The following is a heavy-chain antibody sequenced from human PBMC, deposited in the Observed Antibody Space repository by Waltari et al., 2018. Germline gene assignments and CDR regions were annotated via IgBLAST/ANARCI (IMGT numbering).Heavy chain of an antibody. V-gene: IGHV3-23*01. CDR2: ISPGGTAT. CDR1: GFTFSAYA. D-gene: IGHD2-15*01. Sequence: EEQLLESGGGLVQPGGSLRVSCAASGFTFSAYALSWVGQAPGKGLEWVSVISPGGTATYYTDSVKGRFTISRDNAKNTLYLQMNSLRAEDTAVYYCARGSGFFDYWGQGTLVTVSS. J-gene: IGHJ4*02. CDR3: ARGSGFFDY.